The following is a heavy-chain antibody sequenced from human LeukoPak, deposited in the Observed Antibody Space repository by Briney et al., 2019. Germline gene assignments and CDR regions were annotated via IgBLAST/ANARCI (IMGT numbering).Heavy chain of an antibody. CDR1: GGSFSGYY. V-gene: IGHV4-34*01. CDR3: ARRGVIQRIISWFDP. Sequence: SETLSLTCAVYGGSFSGYYRSWIRQPPGKGLEWIGEINHSGSTNYNPSLKSRVTISVDTSKNQFSLKLSSVTAADTAVYYCARRGVIQRIISWFDPWGQGTLVTVSS. D-gene: IGHD1-1*01. J-gene: IGHJ5*02. CDR2: INHSGST.